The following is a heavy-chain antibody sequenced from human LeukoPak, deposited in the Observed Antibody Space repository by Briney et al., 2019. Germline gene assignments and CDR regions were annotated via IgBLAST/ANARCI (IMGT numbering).Heavy chain of an antibody. CDR2: IYTGGNT. V-gene: IGHV3-53*01. CDR1: GFTVDSNY. D-gene: IGHD3-22*01. J-gene: IGHJ4*02. CDR3: ARGDDSGYYGYFDY. Sequence: HPGGSLRLSCAASGFTVDSNYLSWVRQAPGKGLEWVSTIYTGGNTYYAASVKGRFTISRDFSKNTVFLHMNSLRAEDTAMYYCARGDDSGYYGYFDYWGQGALVTVSS.